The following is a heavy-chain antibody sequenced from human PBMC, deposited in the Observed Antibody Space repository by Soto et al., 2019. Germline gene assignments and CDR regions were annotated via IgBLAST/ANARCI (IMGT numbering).Heavy chain of an antibody. J-gene: IGHJ4*02. D-gene: IGHD2-21*02. CDR1: GFTFSSYT. CDR3: AKGKGYCGGGCTGYFDY. V-gene: IGHV3-23*01. CDR2: ISGGGGNS. Sequence: GGSLRLSCAASGFTFSSYTMSWVRQAPGKGLEWVSAISGGGGNSYYADSVEGRFSISRDNSKNTVYLQLNSLRAEDTAIYYCAKGKGYCGGGCTGYFDYWGQGTLVTVSS.